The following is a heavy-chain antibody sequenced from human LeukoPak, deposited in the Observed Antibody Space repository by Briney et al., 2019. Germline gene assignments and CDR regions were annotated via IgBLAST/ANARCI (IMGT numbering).Heavy chain of an antibody. V-gene: IGHV3-13*01. CDR1: GFTLSNYD. J-gene: IGHJ6*02. CDR2: IGTAGDT. D-gene: IGHD6-19*01. CDR3: AREYVLAVAGTNYYYGMDV. Sequence: GGSLRLSCAASGFTLSNYDMPWVRQRPGKGLEWVSIIGTAGDTYYADSVKGRFTISRESAMNSLYLQMNSLRGGDTAVYHCAREYVLAVAGTNYYYGMDVWGQGTAVTVSS.